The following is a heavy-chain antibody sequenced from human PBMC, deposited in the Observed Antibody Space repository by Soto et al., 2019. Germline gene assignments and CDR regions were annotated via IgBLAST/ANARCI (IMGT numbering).Heavy chain of an antibody. CDR1: GGSISSGGYY. J-gene: IGHJ6*02. D-gene: IGHD4-17*01. CDR3: ATTTVTAAVSYYYYGMDV. V-gene: IGHV4-31*03. Sequence: SETLSLTCTVSGGSISSGGYYWSWIRQHPGKGLEWIGYIYYSGSTYYNPSLKSRVTISVDTSKNQFPLKLSSVTDADTAVYYCATTTVTAAVSYYYYGMDVWGQGTTVTVSS. CDR2: IYYSGST.